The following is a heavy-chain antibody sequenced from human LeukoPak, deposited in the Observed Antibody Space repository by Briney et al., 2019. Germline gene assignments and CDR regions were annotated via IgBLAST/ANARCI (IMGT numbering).Heavy chain of an antibody. J-gene: IGHJ4*02. CDR3: ARGLWLIDY. CDR1: GFTFSSYA. V-gene: IGHV3-30-3*01. D-gene: IGHD5-18*01. Sequence: GGSLRLSCAASGFTFSSYAMHWVRQAPGKGLEWVAVISYDGSNKYYADSVKGRFTTSRDNSKNTLYLQMNSLRAEDTAVYYCARGLWLIDYWGQGTLVTVSS. CDR2: ISYDGSNK.